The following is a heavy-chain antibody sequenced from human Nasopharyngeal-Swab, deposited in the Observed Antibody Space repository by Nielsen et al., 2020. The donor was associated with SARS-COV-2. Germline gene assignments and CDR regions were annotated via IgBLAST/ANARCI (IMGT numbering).Heavy chain of an antibody. CDR3: ARDQDSSSYFDY. CDR1: GFTFSSYG. V-gene: IGHV3-30*03. CDR2: ISYDGSNK. D-gene: IGHD6-6*01. J-gene: IGHJ4*02. Sequence: GGSLRLSCAASGFTFSSYGMHWVRQASGKGLEWVAVISYDGSNKYYADSVKGRFTISRDNSKNTLYLQMNSLRAEDTAVYYCARDQDSSSYFDYWGQGTLVTVSS.